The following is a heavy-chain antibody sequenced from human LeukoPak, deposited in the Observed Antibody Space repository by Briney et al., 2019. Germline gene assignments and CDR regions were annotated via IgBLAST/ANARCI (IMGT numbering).Heavy chain of an antibody. Sequence: PSETLSLTCTVSGGSISSYYWSWIRQPPGKGLEWIGYIYYGGSTHYNPSLKSRVTISVDTSKNQFSLKLSSVTAADTAVYYCARAAGPLAAPDFWGQGTPVTVSS. CDR3: ARAAGPLAAPDF. CDR2: IYYGGST. V-gene: IGHV4-59*01. D-gene: IGHD6-13*01. CDR1: GGSISSYY. J-gene: IGHJ4*02.